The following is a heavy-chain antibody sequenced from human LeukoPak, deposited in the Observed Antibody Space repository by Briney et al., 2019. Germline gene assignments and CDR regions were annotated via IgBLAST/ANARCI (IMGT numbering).Heavy chain of an antibody. V-gene: IGHV4-38-2*01. CDR2: VYHSGST. Sequence: PSETLSLTCAVSGYSISSGYYWGWIRQPPGKGLEWIGSVYHSGSTYYNPSLKSRVTISVDTSKNQFSLKLSSVTAADTAVYYCARHFVVVPAAIGWFDPWGQGTLVTVSS. CDR3: ARHFVVVPAAIGWFDP. J-gene: IGHJ5*02. D-gene: IGHD2-2*02. CDR1: GYSISSGYY.